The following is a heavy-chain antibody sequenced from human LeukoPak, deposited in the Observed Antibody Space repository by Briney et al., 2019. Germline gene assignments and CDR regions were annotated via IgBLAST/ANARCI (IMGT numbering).Heavy chain of an antibody. Sequence: GGSLRLSCAASGFTFSSYSMNWVRQAPGKGLEWVSSISRSSSYIYYADSVKGRFTISRDNAKNSLYLQMNSLRAEDTAVYYCARDMAVPAAKYYYYYMDVWGKGTTVTVSS. J-gene: IGHJ6*03. D-gene: IGHD2-2*01. V-gene: IGHV3-21*01. CDR2: ISRSSSYI. CDR3: ARDMAVPAAKYYYYYMDV. CDR1: GFTFSSYS.